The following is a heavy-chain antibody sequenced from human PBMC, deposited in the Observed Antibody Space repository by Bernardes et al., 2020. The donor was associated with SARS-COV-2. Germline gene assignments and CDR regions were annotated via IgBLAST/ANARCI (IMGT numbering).Heavy chain of an antibody. V-gene: IGHV4-59*01. CDR1: GASLSSFY. D-gene: IGHD3-10*01. CDR3: ARVPFYYFGSENYGWFDP. CDR2: FDYSGST. Sequence: SETLSLTCTVSGASLSSFYWSWIRQPPGKGLEWIGYFDYSGSTNYNPSLKSRVTISVDTSKSQFSLKLSSVTAADTAVYYCARVPFYYFGSENYGWFDPWGMGILVTVS. J-gene: IGHJ5*02.